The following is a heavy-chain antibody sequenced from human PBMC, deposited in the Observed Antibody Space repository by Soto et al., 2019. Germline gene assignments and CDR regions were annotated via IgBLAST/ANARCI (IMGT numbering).Heavy chain of an antibody. CDR1: GGSISSYY. CDR3: ARALGSSWGPGWFDP. CDR2: NYYSGST. J-gene: IGHJ5*02. V-gene: IGHV4-59*01. D-gene: IGHD6-13*01. Sequence: SETLSLTCTVSGGSISSYYWSWIRQPPGKGLEWIGYNYYSGSTNYNPSLKSRVTISVDTSKNQFSLKLSSVTAADTAVYYCARALGSSWGPGWFDPWGQGTLVTVSS.